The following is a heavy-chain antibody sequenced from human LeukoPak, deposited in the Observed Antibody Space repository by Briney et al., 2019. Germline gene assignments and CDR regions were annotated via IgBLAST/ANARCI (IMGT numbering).Heavy chain of an antibody. CDR1: GFTVNSNY. Sequence: GGSLRLSCAASGFTVNSNYMSWVRQAPGKGLEWVSVIYSGGSTYYADSVKGRFTISRHNSKNTLYLQMSSLGAEDTAVYYCARSGIVVVPAALDVWGQGTTVTVSS. CDR3: ARSGIVVVPAALDV. V-gene: IGHV3-53*04. CDR2: IYSGGST. D-gene: IGHD2-2*01. J-gene: IGHJ6*02.